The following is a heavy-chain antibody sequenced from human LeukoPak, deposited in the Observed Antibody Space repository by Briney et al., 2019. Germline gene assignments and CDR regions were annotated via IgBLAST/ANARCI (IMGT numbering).Heavy chain of an antibody. CDR1: GGSINSNSHH. CDR2: IYYSGTT. Sequence: SETLSLTCSVSGGSINSNSHHWDWIRQAPGKGLEWIGNIYYSGTTSYNPSLKSRVTISVDTSKNQFSLRLSSVTAADTAVYYCARRGDILTDYAFDYWGQGTLVIVSS. J-gene: IGHJ4*02. V-gene: IGHV4-39*01. D-gene: IGHD3-9*01. CDR3: ARRGDILTDYAFDY.